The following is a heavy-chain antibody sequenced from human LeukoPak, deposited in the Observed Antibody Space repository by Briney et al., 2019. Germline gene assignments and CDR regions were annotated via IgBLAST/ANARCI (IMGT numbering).Heavy chain of an antibody. CDR2: IIPILGIA. CDR3: ASPKQNPYYYYGMDV. CDR1: GGTFSSYA. Sequence: SVKVSCKASGGTFSSYAISWVRQAPGQGLGWMGRIIPILGIANYAQKFQGRVTITADKSTSTAYMELSSLRSEDTAVYYCASPKQNPYYYYGMDVWGQGTTVTVSS. V-gene: IGHV1-69*04. J-gene: IGHJ6*02. D-gene: IGHD1-14*01.